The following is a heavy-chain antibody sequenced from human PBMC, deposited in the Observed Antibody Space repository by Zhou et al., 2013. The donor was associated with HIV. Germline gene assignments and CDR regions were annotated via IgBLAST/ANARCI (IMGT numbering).Heavy chain of an antibody. Sequence: VQLQESGPGLVKPSETLSLTCTVSGGSISSHYWSWIRQPPGKGLEWIGYIYYSGSTNYNPSLKSRVTISVDTSKNQFSLKLSSVTAADTAVYYCARGSDYDAFDIWGQGTMVTVSS. D-gene: IGHD4-17*01. V-gene: IGHV4-59*11. J-gene: IGHJ3*02. CDR1: GGSISSHY. CDR2: IYYSGST. CDR3: ARGSDYDAFDI.